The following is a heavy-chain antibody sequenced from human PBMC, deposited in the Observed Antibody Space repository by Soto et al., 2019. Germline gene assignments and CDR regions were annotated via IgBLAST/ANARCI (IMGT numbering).Heavy chain of an antibody. Sequence: QVQLQESGPGLVKASETLSLTCTVSGGSISSNYWTWIRQPPGKGLEWIGYVYNSGSTNYNPSLKSPVTISEDTSKGQFSLKVNSMTAADTAVYYCARYRREAVAGYTLDNWGQGILVTFSS. CDR1: GGSISSNY. CDR3: ARYRREAVAGYTLDN. D-gene: IGHD6-13*01. CDR2: VYNSGST. V-gene: IGHV4-59*01. J-gene: IGHJ4*02.